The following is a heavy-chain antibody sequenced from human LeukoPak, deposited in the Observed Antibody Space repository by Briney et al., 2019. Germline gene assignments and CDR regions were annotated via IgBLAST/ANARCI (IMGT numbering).Heavy chain of an antibody. V-gene: IGHV4-34*01. J-gene: IGHJ4*02. D-gene: IGHD2-2*01. CDR3: ARDLCSSTSCFFDY. CDR2: INHSGST. CDR1: GGSFSGYY. Sequence: SETLSLTCAVYGGSFSGYYWSWIRQPPGKGLEWIGEINHSGSTNYNPSLKSRVTISVDTSKNQFSLKLSSVTAADTAVYYCARDLCSSTSCFFDYWGQGTLVTVSS.